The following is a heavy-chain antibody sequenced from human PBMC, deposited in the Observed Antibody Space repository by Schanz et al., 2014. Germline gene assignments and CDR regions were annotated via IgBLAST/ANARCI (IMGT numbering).Heavy chain of an antibody. J-gene: IGHJ6*02. CDR3: AKGMVYCSGGTCYDDYYYVLDV. D-gene: IGHD2-15*01. CDR2: LSGSGGST. CDR1: GFTFSSYA. V-gene: IGHV3-23*04. Sequence: EVQLVESGGGLVQPGGSLRLSCAASGFTFSSYAMSWVRQAPGKGLEWVSALSGSGGSTYYADSVKGRFTISRDNSKNTLYLQMNNLSADDTAVFYCAKGMVYCSGGTCYDDYYYVLDVWGQGTTVTVSS.